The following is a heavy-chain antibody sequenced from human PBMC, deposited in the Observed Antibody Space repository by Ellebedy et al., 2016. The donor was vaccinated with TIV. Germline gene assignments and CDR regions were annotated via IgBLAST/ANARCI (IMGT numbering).Heavy chain of an antibody. CDR3: ARGGRNYFDY. CDR2: ISSNGDRT. D-gene: IGHD1-14*01. CDR1: GFTFSNYN. Sequence: GESLKISCAASGFTFSNYNMHWVRQAPGKGLEYVSTISSNGDRTFYADSVKGRFTISRDNSKNTLYLQMSSLRVEDMAVYYCARGGRNYFDYWGQGTLVTVSS. J-gene: IGHJ4*02. V-gene: IGHV3-64*02.